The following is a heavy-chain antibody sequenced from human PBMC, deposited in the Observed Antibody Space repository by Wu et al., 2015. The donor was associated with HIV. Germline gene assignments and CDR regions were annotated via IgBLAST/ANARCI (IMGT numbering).Heavy chain of an antibody. CDR3: AKTNRIVTNGIDFYHYYGMDV. J-gene: IGHJ6*02. CDR2: ISPLFGRP. CDR1: GGTFNNYA. V-gene: IGHV1-69*13. D-gene: IGHD1-1*01. Sequence: QVHLVQSGAEVKKPGSPVKVSCKASGGTFNNYAINWVRQTPGEGLEWMGRISPLFGRPKYAQRFQGRVTITADGSTSTAYMELSSLQSEDTAVYYCAKTNRIVTNGIDFYHYYGMDVWGQGTTVTVS.